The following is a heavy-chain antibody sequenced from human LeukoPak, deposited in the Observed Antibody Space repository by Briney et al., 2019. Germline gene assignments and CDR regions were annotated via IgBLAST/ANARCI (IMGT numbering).Heavy chain of an antibody. CDR3: ARPSYSSGWTDAFDI. CDR1: GYTFTSYE. Sequence: ASVKVSCKASGYTFTSYEINWVRQATGQGLEWMGWMNPNSGNTGYAQKFQGRVTITRNTSISTAYMELSSLRSEDTAVYYCARPSYSSGWTDAFDIWGQGTMVTVSS. J-gene: IGHJ3*02. CDR2: MNPNSGNT. V-gene: IGHV1-8*03. D-gene: IGHD6-19*01.